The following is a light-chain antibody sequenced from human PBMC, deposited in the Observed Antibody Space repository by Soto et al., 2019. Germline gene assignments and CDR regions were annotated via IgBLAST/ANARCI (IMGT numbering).Light chain of an antibody. CDR2: DAS. Sequence: EIVLTQSPGTLSLSPGERASLTCRASQSVSNNYLAWYQQKPGQAPRLLIFDASNRATGIPARFSGSGSGTEFTLTISSLEPEDFAVYYCQQRSNWPPFTFGPGTKVEIK. V-gene: IGKV3-11*01. J-gene: IGKJ3*01. CDR1: QSVSNNY. CDR3: QQRSNWPPFT.